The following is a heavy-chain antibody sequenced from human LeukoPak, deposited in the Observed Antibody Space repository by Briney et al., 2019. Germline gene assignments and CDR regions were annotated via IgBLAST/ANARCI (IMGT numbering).Heavy chain of an antibody. J-gene: IGHJ4*02. CDR2: INWNGVST. V-gene: IGHV3-20*04. CDR1: GFTFDDYG. D-gene: IGHD6-19*01. Sequence: PGGSLRLSCAASGFTFDDYGMSWVRQAPGKGLEWVSGINWNGVSTGYADSVKGRFTISRDNAKNSLYLQMNSLRAEDTALYYCARTPPTRKIAVAGTRRENYFDYWGQGTLVTVSS. CDR3: ARTPPTRKIAVAGTRRENYFDY.